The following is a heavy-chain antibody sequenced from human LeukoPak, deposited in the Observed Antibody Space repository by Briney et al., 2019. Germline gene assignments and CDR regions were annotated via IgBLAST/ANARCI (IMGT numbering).Heavy chain of an antibody. D-gene: IGHD5-18*01. CDR3: ARGGSDTAMAHDY. J-gene: IGHJ4*02. Sequence: GGSLRLSCAATGFTFSNHWMHWVRQAPGKGLMWVSRINRGGSRTDYADSVKGRFTISRDDAKNTLYLQLNSLRAEDTAVYFCARGGSDTAMAHDYWGQGTLVTVSS. CDR1: GFTFSNHW. CDR2: INRGGSRT. V-gene: IGHV3-74*01.